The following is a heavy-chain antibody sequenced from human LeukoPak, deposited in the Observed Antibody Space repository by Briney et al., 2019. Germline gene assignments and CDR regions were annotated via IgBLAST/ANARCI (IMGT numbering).Heavy chain of an antibody. Sequence: PSETLSLTCTVSGGSISSSSYYWGWIRQPPGKGLEWIGSIYYGGSTYYNPSLKSRVTISVDTSKSQFSLKLSSVTAADTAVYYCARRYCSGGSCYSDNWFDPWGQGTLVTVSS. CDR2: IYYGGST. J-gene: IGHJ5*02. CDR1: GGSISSSSYY. D-gene: IGHD2-15*01. V-gene: IGHV4-39*01. CDR3: ARRYCSGGSCYSDNWFDP.